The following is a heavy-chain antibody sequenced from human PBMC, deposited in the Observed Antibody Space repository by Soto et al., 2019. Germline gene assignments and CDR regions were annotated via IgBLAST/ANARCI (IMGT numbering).Heavy chain of an antibody. V-gene: IGHV1-18*01. J-gene: IGHJ6*02. CDR1: GYTFTRSG. D-gene: IGHD3-3*01. CDR3: ARDQGITTFGVYSMYYYGMDV. CDR2: INPDNGNT. Sequence: GASVKVSCKASGYTFTRSGISWVRQAPGQGLEWLGWINPDNGNTNYAQHLQGRVSLTTDTSTSTAHMDLRSLRSDDTAVYYCARDQGITTFGVYSMYYYGMDVWGQGTTVTVSS.